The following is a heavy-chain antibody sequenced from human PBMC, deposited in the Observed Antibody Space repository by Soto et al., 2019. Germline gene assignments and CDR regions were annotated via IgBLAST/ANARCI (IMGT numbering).Heavy chain of an antibody. V-gene: IGHV3-30*18. CDR3: AKVRDSSGWWDKNWFDP. J-gene: IGHJ5*02. D-gene: IGHD6-19*01. CDR1: GFTFSSYG. Sequence: PGGSLRLSCAASGFTFSSYGMHWVRQAPGKGLEWVAVISYDGSNKYYADSVKGRFTISRDNSKNTLYLQMNSLRAEDTAVYYCAKVRDSSGWWDKNWFDPWRQGTLVTVSS. CDR2: ISYDGSNK.